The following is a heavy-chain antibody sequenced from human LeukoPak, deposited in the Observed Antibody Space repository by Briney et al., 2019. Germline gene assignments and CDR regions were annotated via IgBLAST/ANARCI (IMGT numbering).Heavy chain of an antibody. J-gene: IGHJ4*02. CDR2: IRGSGDIT. CDR3: AKDGISGWYGNHFDF. V-gene: IGHV3-23*01. Sequence: PGGSLRLSRAASGFTFSSYAMNWVRQAPGKGLEWVSTIRGSGDITYYADSVKGRFTISRDNSKNTLYLQISSLRAEDTAIYYCAKDGISGWYGNHFDFWGQGILVTGSS. CDR1: GFTFSSYA. D-gene: IGHD6-19*01.